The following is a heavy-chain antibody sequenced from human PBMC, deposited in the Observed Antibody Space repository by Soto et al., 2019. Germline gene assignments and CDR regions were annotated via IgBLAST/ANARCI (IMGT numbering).Heavy chain of an antibody. Sequence: SETLSLTCTVSGGSISSNDNCYWSWIRQHPGKGLEWIGYIYYSGSTYYNPSLRSRVTMSLDTSKSQFSLKLSSVTAADTAVYYCARDISSGYYFDYWGQGTLVTVSS. V-gene: IGHV4-31*03. CDR2: IYYSGST. CDR1: GGSISSNDNCY. D-gene: IGHD3-22*01. CDR3: ARDISSGYYFDY. J-gene: IGHJ4*02.